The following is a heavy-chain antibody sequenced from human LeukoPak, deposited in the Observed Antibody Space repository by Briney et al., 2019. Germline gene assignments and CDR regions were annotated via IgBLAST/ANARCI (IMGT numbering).Heavy chain of an antibody. Sequence: PGGSLRLSCTASGFTFSSYEMNWVRQAPGKGLEWVSYISSSGTTIYYADFVKGRFSISRDNAKNSLYLQMNSLRAEDTAVYYCVRELAAALWDWGQGTLVTVSS. CDR3: VRELAAALWD. CDR1: GFTFSSYE. J-gene: IGHJ4*02. D-gene: IGHD6-13*01. V-gene: IGHV3-48*03. CDR2: ISSSGTTI.